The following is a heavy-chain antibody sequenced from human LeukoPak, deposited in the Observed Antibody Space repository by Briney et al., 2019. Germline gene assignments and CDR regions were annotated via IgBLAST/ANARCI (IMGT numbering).Heavy chain of an antibody. V-gene: IGHV4-4*07. Sequence: PSETLSLTCTVSGGSISSYYWSWIRQPAGKGLEWIGRIYTSGSTNYNPSLKSRVTMSVDTSKNQFSLKLSSVTAADTAVYYCARTTHPPFRSYSFDYWGQGTLVTVSS. D-gene: IGHD1-26*01. CDR3: ARTTHPPFRSYSFDY. J-gene: IGHJ4*02. CDR2: IYTSGST. CDR1: GGSISSYY.